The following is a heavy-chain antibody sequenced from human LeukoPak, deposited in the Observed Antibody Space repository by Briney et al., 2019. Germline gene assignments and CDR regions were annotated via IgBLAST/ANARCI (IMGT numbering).Heavy chain of an antibody. Sequence: ASVKVSCKASGYTFTGYYMHWVRRAPGQGLEWMGWINPNSGGTNYAQKFQGRVTMTRDTSISTAYMELSRLRSDDTAVYYCARVSTDMVPDYYYYMDVWGKGTTVTVSS. D-gene: IGHD5-18*01. J-gene: IGHJ6*03. V-gene: IGHV1-2*02. CDR2: INPNSGGT. CDR1: GYTFTGYY. CDR3: ARVSTDMVPDYYYYMDV.